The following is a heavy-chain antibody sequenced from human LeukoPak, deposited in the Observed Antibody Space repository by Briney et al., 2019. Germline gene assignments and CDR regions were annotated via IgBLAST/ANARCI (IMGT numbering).Heavy chain of an antibody. J-gene: IGHJ3*02. V-gene: IGHV4-39*07. CDR1: GGSISSSSYY. CDR3: ARASFDAFDI. Sequence: SETLSLTCTVSGGSISSSSYYWGWIRQPPGKGLEWIGSIYYSGSTYYNPSLKSRVTISVDRSKNQFSLKLSSVTAADTAVYYCARASFDAFDIWGQGTMVTVSS. CDR2: IYYSGST.